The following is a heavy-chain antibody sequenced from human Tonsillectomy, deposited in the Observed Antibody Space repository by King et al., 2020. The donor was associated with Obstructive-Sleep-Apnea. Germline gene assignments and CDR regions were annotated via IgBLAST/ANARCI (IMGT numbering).Heavy chain of an antibody. J-gene: IGHJ4*02. CDR2: FDPEDDEI. CDR3: ATEGVLDDYGSSSYDKRFDY. D-gene: IGHD3-10*01. V-gene: IGHV1-24*01. Sequence: VQLVQSGAEVKKPGASVKVSCKVSGYTLTELYMHWVRQAPGKGLEWMGGFDPEDDEIIYAQKFQGKVTMTEGTSTETAYMDLSSLRSEDTAGYYCATEGVLDDYGSSSYDKRFDYWGQGTLVTVSP. CDR1: GYTLTELY.